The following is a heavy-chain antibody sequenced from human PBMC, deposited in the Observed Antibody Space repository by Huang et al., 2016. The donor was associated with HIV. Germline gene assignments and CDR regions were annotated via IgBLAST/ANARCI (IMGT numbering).Heavy chain of an antibody. V-gene: IGHV3-21*01. D-gene: IGHD6-13*01. Sequence: EVQLVESGGGLVKPGGSWRLSCAASGFSLDSYNMYWVSSIRPGSIFIDYADSVKGRFSISRDNAKNSLYLQMNNLRGEDTAVYYCARDRGQQLSPFDSWGQGTLVTVSS. J-gene: IGHJ4*02. CDR1: GFSLDSYN. CDR3: ARDRGQQLSPFDS. CDR2: IRPGSIFI.